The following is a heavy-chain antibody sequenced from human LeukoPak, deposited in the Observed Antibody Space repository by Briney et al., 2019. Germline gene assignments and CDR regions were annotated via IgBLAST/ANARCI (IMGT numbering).Heavy chain of an antibody. Sequence: GSSVKVSCKDSGGTFSSYTISWVRQAPGQGLEWMGRIIPILGIANYAQKFQGRVTITADKSTSTAYMELSSLRSEDTAVYYCAREDPQSRAFDIWGQGTMVTVSS. CDR1: GGTFSSYT. CDR2: IIPILGIA. V-gene: IGHV1-69*04. J-gene: IGHJ3*02. CDR3: AREDPQSRAFDI.